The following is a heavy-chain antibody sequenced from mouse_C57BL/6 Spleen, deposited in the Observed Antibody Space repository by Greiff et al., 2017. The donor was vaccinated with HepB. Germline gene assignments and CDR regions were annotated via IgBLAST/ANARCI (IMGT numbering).Heavy chain of an antibody. J-gene: IGHJ3*01. Sequence: VQLQQSGAELVRPGASVKLSCKASGYTFTDYYINWVKQRPGQGLEWIARIYPGSGNTYYNEKFKGKATLTAEISSSTAYMQLSSLTSEDCAVYFCARDGSSCAWFAYWGQGTLVTVSA. D-gene: IGHD1-1*01. V-gene: IGHV1-76*01. CDR2: IYPGSGNT. CDR1: GYTFTDYY. CDR3: ARDGSSCAWFAY.